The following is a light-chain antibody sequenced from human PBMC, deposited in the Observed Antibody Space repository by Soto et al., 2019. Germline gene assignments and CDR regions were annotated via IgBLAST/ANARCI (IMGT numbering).Light chain of an antibody. J-gene: IGLJ1*01. CDR1: SSDVGHYDY. CDR3: SSYTSSSTPYV. V-gene: IGLV2-14*01. Sequence: QSVLTQPASVSGSPGQSITISCTGSSSDVGHYDYVSWYQQHPGKAPKLMIYEVSNRPSGVSNRFSGSKSGNTASLTISGLQAEDEADYYCSSYTSSSTPYVFGTGTKLTVL. CDR2: EVS.